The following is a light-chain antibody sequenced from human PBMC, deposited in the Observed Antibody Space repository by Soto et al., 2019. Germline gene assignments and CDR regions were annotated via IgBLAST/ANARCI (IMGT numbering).Light chain of an antibody. Sequence: VVLTQSPGTLSLSPWAIVTFSLRASQFVSSTYLAWYQQKPGQAPRLLIYGASTRATGIPARFSGSGSGTEFTLTISSLEPEDSAVYYCQQRNMWPITFGQGTRLEIK. CDR2: GAS. V-gene: IGKV3D-20*02. CDR3: QQRNMWPIT. CDR1: QFVSSTY. J-gene: IGKJ5*01.